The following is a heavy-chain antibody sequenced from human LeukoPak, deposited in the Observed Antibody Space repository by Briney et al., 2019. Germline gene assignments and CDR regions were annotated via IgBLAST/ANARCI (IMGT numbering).Heavy chain of an antibody. D-gene: IGHD6-19*01. CDR1: GFTFSSYG. J-gene: IGHJ6*03. CDR3: ARGYSSGWYHMDV. CDR2: ISYDGSNK. Sequence: GGSLRLSCAASGFTFSSYGMHWVRQAPGKGLEWVAVISYDGSNKYYADSVKGRFTISRDNSKNTLYLQMNSLRAEDTAVYYCARGYSSGWYHMDVWGKGTTVTVSS. V-gene: IGHV3-30*19.